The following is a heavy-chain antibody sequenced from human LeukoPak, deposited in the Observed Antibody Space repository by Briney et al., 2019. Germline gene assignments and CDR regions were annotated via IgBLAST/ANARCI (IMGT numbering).Heavy chain of an antibody. CDR2: IHRAGRT. J-gene: IGHJ4*02. V-gene: IGHV4/OR15-8*02. Sequence: SETLSLTCIVSGGSISSYYWSWVRQPPGQGLEWIGEIHRAGRTRYNPSLRSRVTISMDYSKNQFSLKLTSVTAADTAIYYCGKTDIYFNPIDYWGPGSLVTVSS. D-gene: IGHD3-9*01. CDR1: GGSISSYY. CDR3: GKTDIYFNPIDY.